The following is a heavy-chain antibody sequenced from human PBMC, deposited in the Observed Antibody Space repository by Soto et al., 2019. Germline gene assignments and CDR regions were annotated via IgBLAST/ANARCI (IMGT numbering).Heavy chain of an antibody. CDR2: ISSGSPSI. CDR3: TRGAHTNIFLFQP. V-gene: IGHV3-48*01. Sequence: EVQLVESGGGLVQPGGSLRLSCATSGFTFSAYSMNLVRQAPGKGLEWVAYISSGSPSIYYGDYVKGRFTIARDNATNSLFLQMISLRAEDTAVYFCTRGAHTNIFLFQPRGQGTLVTVS. CDR1: GFTFSAYS. J-gene: IGHJ1*01. D-gene: IGHD3-16*01.